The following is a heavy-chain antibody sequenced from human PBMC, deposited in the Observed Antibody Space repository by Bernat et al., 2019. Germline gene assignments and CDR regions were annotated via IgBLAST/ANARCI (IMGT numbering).Heavy chain of an antibody. CDR3: AKERDSSNWYGGGFDY. Sequence: QVQLVESGGGVVQPGRSLRLSCAASGFTFSSYGMHWVRQAPGKGLEWVAVISNDGRNKYYAESVKDRLNISRDNSQNTLYLQMNSLRVEDTAVYYCAKERDSSNWYGGGFDYWGQGTLVTVSS. CDR2: ISNDGRNK. D-gene: IGHD6-13*01. V-gene: IGHV3-30*18. CDR1: GFTFSSYG. J-gene: IGHJ4*02.